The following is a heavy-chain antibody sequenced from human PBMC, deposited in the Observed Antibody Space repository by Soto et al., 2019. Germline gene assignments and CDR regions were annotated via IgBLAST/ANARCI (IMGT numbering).Heavy chain of an antibody. J-gene: IGHJ4*02. Sequence: QVQLQQWGAGLLKPSETLSLTCAVYGGSFSGYYWSWIRQPPGKGLEWIGEINHSGSTNYNPSLKRRVTISVDTSKNQFSLKLSSVTAADTAVYYCARDSYGYSHGIDYWGQGTLVTVSS. CDR1: GGSFSGYY. CDR2: INHSGST. CDR3: ARDSYGYSHGIDY. D-gene: IGHD5-18*01. V-gene: IGHV4-34*01.